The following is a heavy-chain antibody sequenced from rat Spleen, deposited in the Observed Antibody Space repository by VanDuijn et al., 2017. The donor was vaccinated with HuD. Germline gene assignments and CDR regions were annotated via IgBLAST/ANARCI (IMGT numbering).Heavy chain of an antibody. Sequence: EVQLVESGDGLVQPGRSLKLSCVVSGFTFSNYGMHWIRQAPTKGLEWVASISPSGDTTYYRDSVKGRFTISTDNAKSTLSLQMDSLRSEDTATYYCANARIYTGHWGQGVMVTVSS. CDR2: ISPSGDTT. D-gene: IGHD1-1*01. V-gene: IGHV5-19*01. J-gene: IGHJ2*01. CDR1: GFTFSNYG. CDR3: ANARIYTGH.